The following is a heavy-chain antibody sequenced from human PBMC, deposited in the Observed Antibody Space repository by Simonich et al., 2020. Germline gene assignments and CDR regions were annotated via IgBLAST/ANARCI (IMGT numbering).Heavy chain of an antibody. J-gene: IGHJ6*03. D-gene: IGHD7-27*01. V-gene: IGHV3-7*01. CDR3: ARDGLGTAYYYYMDV. Sequence: EVQLVESGGGLVQPGGSLRLSCAASGFTFSSHWMSRVRQVPGKGLEWVSNIKQDGSEKYYVDSVKGRFTISRDNAKNSLYLQMNSLRAEETAVYYGARDGLGTAYYYYMDVWGKGTTVTVSS. CDR1: GFTFSSHW. CDR2: IKQDGSEK.